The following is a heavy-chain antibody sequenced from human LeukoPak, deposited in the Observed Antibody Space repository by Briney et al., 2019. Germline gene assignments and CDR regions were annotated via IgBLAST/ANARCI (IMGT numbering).Heavy chain of an antibody. Sequence: GASVKVSCKASGYTFTGYYMHWVRQAPGQGLEWMGWINPNSGGTNYAQKFQGRVTMTRDTSTSTVYMELSSLRSEDTAVYYCARGSSGTQGVYWGQGTLVTVSS. V-gene: IGHV1-2*02. CDR3: ARGSSGTQGVY. CDR2: INPNSGGT. J-gene: IGHJ4*02. D-gene: IGHD6-19*01. CDR1: GYTFTGYY.